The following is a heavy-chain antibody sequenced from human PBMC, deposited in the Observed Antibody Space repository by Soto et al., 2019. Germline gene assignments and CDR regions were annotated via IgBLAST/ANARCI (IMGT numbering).Heavy chain of an antibody. CDR2: ISYDGSNK. CDR3: ARDSLGYDILTGYYLYYYGMDV. D-gene: IGHD3-9*01. J-gene: IGHJ6*02. CDR1: GFTFSSYA. Sequence: PGGSLRLSCAASGFTFSSYAMHWVRQAPGKGLEWVAVISYDGSNKYYADSVKGRFTISRDNSKNTLYLQMNSLRAEDTAVYYCARDSLGYDILTGYYLYYYGMDVWGQGTTVTVSS. V-gene: IGHV3-30-3*01.